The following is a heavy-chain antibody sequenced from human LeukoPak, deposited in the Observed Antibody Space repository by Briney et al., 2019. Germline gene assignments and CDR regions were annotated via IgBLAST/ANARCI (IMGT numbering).Heavy chain of an antibody. J-gene: IGHJ4*02. D-gene: IGHD3-16*01. Sequence: GGSLRLSCAASGFTFNNYAMSWVRQAPGKGLEWVSTISSRGTNYADSVKGRFTISRDNSKSTVDLQMNSLRADDTAVYYCARDPGGSFDYWGQGTLVTVSS. CDR2: ISSRGT. CDR1: GFTFNNYA. CDR3: ARDPGGSFDY. V-gene: IGHV3-23*01.